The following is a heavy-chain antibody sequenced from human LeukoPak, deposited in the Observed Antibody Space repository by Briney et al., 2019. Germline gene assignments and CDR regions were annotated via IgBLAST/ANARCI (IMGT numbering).Heavy chain of an antibody. CDR3: ARDCSSTSCSLDY. V-gene: IGHV1-8*03. J-gene: IGHJ4*02. CDR1: GYTFTSYD. D-gene: IGHD2-2*01. CDR2: MNPNSGNT. Sequence: ASVKVSCKASGYTFTSYDINWVRQATGQGLEWMGWMNPNSGNTGYAQKFQGRVTITRNTSISTAYMELSSLRSVDTAVYYCARDCSSTSCSLDYWGQGTLVTVSS.